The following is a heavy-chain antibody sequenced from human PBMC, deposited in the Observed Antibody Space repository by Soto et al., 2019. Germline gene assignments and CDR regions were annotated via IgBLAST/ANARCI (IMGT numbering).Heavy chain of an antibody. V-gene: IGHV3-23*01. CDR1: GFTFSSYA. D-gene: IGHD1-1*01. CDR3: ARRLFLASTETEPFEY. J-gene: IGHJ4*02. Sequence: EVQLLESGGGLVQPGGSLVLSCAASGFTFSSYAMTWVRQAPGKGLEWVSSISGGGNDAYYADSVKGRFTISRDNSKNTLYLQMTSLRADDTAVYYCARRLFLASTETEPFEYWSQGTLVTVSS. CDR2: ISGGGNDA.